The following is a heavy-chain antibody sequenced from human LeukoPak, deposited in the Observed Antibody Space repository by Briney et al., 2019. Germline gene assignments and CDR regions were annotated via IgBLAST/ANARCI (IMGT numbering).Heavy chain of an antibody. V-gene: IGHV1-18*01. CDR1: GYTFTSYG. CDR2: ISAYNGNI. J-gene: IGHJ5*02. Sequence: ASVKVSCKASGYTFTSYGISWVRQAPGQGLEWMGWISAYNGNINYAQKLQGRVTMTTDTSTSTAYMELRSLRSDDTAVYYCARVPKYCSSTSSCWFDPWGQGTLVTVSS. CDR3: ARVPKYCSSTSSCWFDP. D-gene: IGHD2-2*01.